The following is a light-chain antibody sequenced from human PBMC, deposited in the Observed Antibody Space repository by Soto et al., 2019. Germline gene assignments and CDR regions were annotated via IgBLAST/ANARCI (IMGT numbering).Light chain of an antibody. V-gene: IGLV2-14*01. CDR3: SSYTISSTLRYV. J-gene: IGLJ1*01. CDR2: DVS. CDR1: SSDVGGYNY. Sequence: QSALTQPASVSGSPGQSITISCTGTSSDVGGYNYVSWYQQHPGKAPQLMIYDVSHRPSGVSNRFSGSKSGNTASLTISGLQAEDDADYYCSSYTISSTLRYVFGTGTKVTVL.